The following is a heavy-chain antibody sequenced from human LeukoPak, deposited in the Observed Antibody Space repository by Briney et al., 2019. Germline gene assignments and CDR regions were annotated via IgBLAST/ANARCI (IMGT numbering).Heavy chain of an antibody. J-gene: IGHJ4*02. D-gene: IGHD3-22*01. V-gene: IGHV5-51*01. CDR2: IYPGDSDT. CDR3: ARIYDSSGYLFDY. CDR1: GYSFTTYW. Sequence: GESLKISCKGSGYSFTTYWIGWVRQMPGKGPEWMGIIYPGDSDTRYSPSFQGQVTISADKSISTAYLQWSSLKASDTAMYYCARIYDSSGYLFDYWGQGTLVTVSS.